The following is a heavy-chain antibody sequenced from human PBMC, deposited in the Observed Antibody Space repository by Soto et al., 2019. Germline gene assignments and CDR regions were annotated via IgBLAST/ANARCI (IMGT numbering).Heavy chain of an antibody. D-gene: IGHD5-12*01. V-gene: IGHV4-61*01. CDR2: IYYSGST. Sequence: QVQLQESGPGLVKPSETLSLTCTASGGSVSSGSYYWSWIRQPPGKGLEWIGYIYYSGSTNYNPSLKSRVTISVDTSKNQFSLKLSSVTAADTAVYYCARDVSDSGWLRSPPVHYFDYWGQGTLVTVSS. CDR1: GGSVSSGSYY. J-gene: IGHJ4*02. CDR3: ARDVSDSGWLRSPPVHYFDY.